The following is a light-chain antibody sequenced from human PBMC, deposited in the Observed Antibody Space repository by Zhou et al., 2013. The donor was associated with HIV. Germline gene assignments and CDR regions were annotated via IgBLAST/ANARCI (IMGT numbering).Light chain of an antibody. CDR3: QQYNNWPWCT. J-gene: IGKJ2*02. V-gene: IGKV3-15*01. CDR1: QSIGSN. CDR2: GAS. Sequence: EIVMTQSPATLSVPPGERATLSCRASQSIGSNLAWYQQRPGQAPRLLIYGASTRATPVPVRFSGSGSGTEFNLTISSLQSEDFAIYYCQQYNNWPWCTFGQGPSCRSN.